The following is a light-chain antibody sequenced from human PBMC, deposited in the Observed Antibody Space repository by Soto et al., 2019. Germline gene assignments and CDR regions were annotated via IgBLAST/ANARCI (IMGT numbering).Light chain of an antibody. J-gene: IGKJ4*01. CDR1: QGISSW. CDR3: QQLDSYPLT. Sequence: DIQMTQSPSTLSPSVGDRVTITCRASQGISSWLAWYQQKPGKAPNLLIYAASTLQSGVPSRFSGSGSGTDFTLTISSLQPEDFATYYCQQLDSYPLTFGGGTKVDIK. CDR2: AAS. V-gene: IGKV1D-16*01.